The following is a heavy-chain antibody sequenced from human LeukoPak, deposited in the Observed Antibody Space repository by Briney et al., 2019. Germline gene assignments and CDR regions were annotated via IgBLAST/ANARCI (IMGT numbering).Heavy chain of an antibody. D-gene: IGHD3-22*01. V-gene: IGHV3-48*03. CDR3: ARETDYYDSTGAFDI. CDR2: ISSSGCTI. J-gene: IGHJ3*02. CDR1: GFTFSSYE. Sequence: GGSLRLSWAASGFTFSSYEMNWVRQAPVKGLEWVSYISSSGCTIYYADSVKGRFTISRDNAKNSLYLQMNSLRAEDTAVYYCARETDYYDSTGAFDIWGQGTMVTVSS.